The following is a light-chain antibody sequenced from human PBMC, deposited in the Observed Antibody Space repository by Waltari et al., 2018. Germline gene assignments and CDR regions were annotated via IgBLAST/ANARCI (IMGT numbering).Light chain of an antibody. CDR3: QQSYITPQT. CDR1: QTISSF. CDR2: AAS. J-gene: IGKJ1*01. Sequence: IHMTQPQTHLHASVGHNGVITCRASQTISSFLNWYKHKAGQAPKLLIYAASSLQSGVPSRFSGSRSGTDFTLTISSLQPEDFATYYCQQSYITPQTFGQGTKVEIK. V-gene: IGKV1-39*01.